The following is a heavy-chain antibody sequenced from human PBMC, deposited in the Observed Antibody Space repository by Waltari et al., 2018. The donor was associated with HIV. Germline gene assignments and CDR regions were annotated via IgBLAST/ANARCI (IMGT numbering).Heavy chain of an antibody. Sequence: QVKLVESGGDVVQPGKSLTLSCAASGFSFGYYGMHWVRQAPGKGLEWVALIWNDGSRKDHADCVKGRFFISRDNSMNTLFLQIKNLRVEDTAIYYCARAFGGRSEIDAWGQGTLVSVSS. CDR2: IWNDGSRK. D-gene: IGHD1-26*01. V-gene: IGHV3-33*01. J-gene: IGHJ5*02. CDR3: ARAFGGRSEIDA. CDR1: GFSFGYYG.